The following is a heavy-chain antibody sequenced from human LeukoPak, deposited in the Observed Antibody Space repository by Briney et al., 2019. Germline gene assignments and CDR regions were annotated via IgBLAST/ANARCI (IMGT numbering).Heavy chain of an antibody. D-gene: IGHD1-26*01. CDR1: GFTFSSYS. V-gene: IGHV3-21*01. J-gene: IGHJ5*02. Sequence: PGGSLRLSCAASGFTFSSYSMNWVRQAPGKGLVWVSSISSSSSYIYYADSVKGRFTISRDNAKNSLYLQMNSLRAEDTAVYYCARDSPYSGSYLVWFDPWGQGTLVTVSS. CDR2: ISSSSSYI. CDR3: ARDSPYSGSYLVWFDP.